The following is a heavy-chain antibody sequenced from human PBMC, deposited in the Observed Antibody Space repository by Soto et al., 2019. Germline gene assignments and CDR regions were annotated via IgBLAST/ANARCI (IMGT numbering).Heavy chain of an antibody. J-gene: IGHJ6*02. Sequence: QVQLVESGGGVVQPGRSLRLSCAASGFTFSSYRIHWVRQAPGKGLDWVAVISYDASDKYYADSVKGRFTISRDNSKNTLYLQMNSLKAEDKDVYYCVKERYGQLWLEDYGMDVWGHGTTVTVSS. V-gene: IGHV3-30*18. CDR2: ISYDASDK. D-gene: IGHD5-18*01. CDR3: VKERYGQLWLEDYGMDV. CDR1: GFTFSSYR.